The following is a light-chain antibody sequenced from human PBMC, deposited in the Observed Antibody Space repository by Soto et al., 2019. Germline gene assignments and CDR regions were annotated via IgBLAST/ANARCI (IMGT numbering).Light chain of an antibody. CDR3: HQYYRYPLT. J-gene: IGKJ4*01. Sequence: AIRMTQSPSSFSASTGDRVTITCRASQGISSYLAWYQQKPGKAPKLLIYAASTLQSGVPSRFSGSGSGTDFTLTISCLQSEDFATYYCHQYYRYPLTFGGGTKVEIK. CDR1: QGISSY. CDR2: AAS. V-gene: IGKV1-8*01.